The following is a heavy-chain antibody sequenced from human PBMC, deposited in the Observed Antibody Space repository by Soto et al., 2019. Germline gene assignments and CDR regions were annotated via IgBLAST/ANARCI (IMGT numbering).Heavy chain of an antibody. CDR2: INADNGNT. J-gene: IGHJ4*02. Sequence: ASVKVSCKASGYTFAGYGINWVRQAPGQRLEWIGWINADNGNTQYSQKFQGRVTITRDTSASTAYMELSSLRSEDTAVYYCARDLGGWPDYWGQGTLVTVSS. D-gene: IGHD2-15*01. V-gene: IGHV1-3*01. CDR3: ARDLGGWPDY. CDR1: GYTFAGYG.